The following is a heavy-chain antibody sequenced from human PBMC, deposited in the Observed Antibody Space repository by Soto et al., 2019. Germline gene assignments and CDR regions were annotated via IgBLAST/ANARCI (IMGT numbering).Heavy chain of an antibody. V-gene: IGHV3-30*18. CDR1: GFIVSTDG. J-gene: IGHJ4*02. CDR3: AKDLGFCSGGSCYSEGYFDY. Sequence: GGSLRLCCAACGFIVSTDGMHWVRQAPGKGLEWVALVSYDGSNKNYADSVKGRCAISRDNSKNMLYLQMNMLRTDDTAVYYCAKDLGFCSGGSCYSEGYFDYWGQGALVTVSS. D-gene: IGHD2-15*01. CDR2: VSYDGSNK.